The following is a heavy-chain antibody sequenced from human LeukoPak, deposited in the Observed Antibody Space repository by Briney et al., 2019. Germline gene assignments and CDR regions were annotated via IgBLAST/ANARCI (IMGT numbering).Heavy chain of an antibody. CDR3: ARRHYYFYYMDV. J-gene: IGHJ6*03. V-gene: IGHV4-4*09. CDR1: GGSISNYY. Sequence: PSETLSLACTVSGGSISNYYWTWIRQPPGKGLEWMGYISGSGSTNYNPSLKSRVTISVDTSKNQISLKLTSVTAADTAVYYCARRHYYFYYMDVWGKGTTVTVSS. CDR2: ISGSGST.